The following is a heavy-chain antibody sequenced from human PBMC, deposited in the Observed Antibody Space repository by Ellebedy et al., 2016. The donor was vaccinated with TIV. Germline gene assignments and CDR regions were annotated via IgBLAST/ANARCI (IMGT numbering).Heavy chain of an antibody. J-gene: IGHJ4*02. D-gene: IGHD1-20*01. V-gene: IGHV3-74*01. CDR3: ARDPYNWNGTFDY. CDR1: GFTFSSYA. Sequence: PGGSLRLSCAASGFTFSSYAMSWVRQVTGKGLVWVARITGDGSNIGYADSVKGRFNISRDNAKSTLYLQMNSLRAEDPAVYYCARDPYNWNGTFDYWGQGTLVTVSS. CDR2: ITGDGSNI.